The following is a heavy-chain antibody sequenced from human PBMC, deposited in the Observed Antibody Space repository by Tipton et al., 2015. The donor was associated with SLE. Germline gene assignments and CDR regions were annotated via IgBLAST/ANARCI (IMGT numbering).Heavy chain of an antibody. D-gene: IGHD6-25*01. V-gene: IGHV4-34*01. Sequence: TLSLTCAVYGGSFSGYYWSWIRQPPGKGLGWIGEINHSGSTNYNPSLKSRVTISVDTSKNQFSLKLSSVTAADTAVYYCARGRRSSGTWGQGTLVTVSS. CDR3: ARGRRSSGT. CDR1: GGSFSGYY. CDR2: INHSGST. J-gene: IGHJ5*02.